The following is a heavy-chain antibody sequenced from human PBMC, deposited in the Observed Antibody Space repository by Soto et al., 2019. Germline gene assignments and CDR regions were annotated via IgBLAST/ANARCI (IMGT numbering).Heavy chain of an antibody. CDR3: ARVGGGYDFYFDY. CDR2: IYHSGST. CDR1: GASISSGLYS. D-gene: IGHD5-12*01. V-gene: IGHV4-30-2*01. Sequence: SETLSLTCAVSGASISSGLYSSSWMPQPPGKCLEVIGYIYHSGSTYYNPSLKSRVTISVDWSKSQFSLKLSSVTASDMAVYYCARVGGGYDFYFDYWGQGTLLTLSS. J-gene: IGHJ4*02.